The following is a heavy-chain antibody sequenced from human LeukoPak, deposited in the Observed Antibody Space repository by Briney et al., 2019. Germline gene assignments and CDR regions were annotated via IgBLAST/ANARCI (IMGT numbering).Heavy chain of an antibody. CDR3: AREMAEIGGFDY. J-gene: IGHJ4*02. CDR1: GFTLSNYA. V-gene: IGHV3-30-3*01. D-gene: IGHD3-16*01. CDR2: ISYDGSSK. Sequence: GGSLRLSCAASGFTLSNYAMHWVRQAPGKGLEWVTVISYDGSSKYYADSVKGRFTISRDNSKNTLYPQMNSLRAEDTAVYYCAREMAEIGGFDYGGQGPLVTVSS.